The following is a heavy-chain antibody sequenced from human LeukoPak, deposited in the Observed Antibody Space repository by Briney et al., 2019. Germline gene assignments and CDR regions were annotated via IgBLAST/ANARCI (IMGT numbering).Heavy chain of an antibody. CDR1: GGSFSGYY. CDR2: INHSGST. D-gene: IGHD2-2*01. J-gene: IGHJ5*02. Sequence: SETLSLTCAVYGGSFSGYYWSWIRQPPGKGLEWIGEINHSGSTNYNPSLKSRVTISVDTSKNQFSLKLSSVTAADTAVYYCARGNCSSTSCYLSNWFDPRGQGTLVTVSS. V-gene: IGHV4-34*01. CDR3: ARGNCSSTSCYLSNWFDP.